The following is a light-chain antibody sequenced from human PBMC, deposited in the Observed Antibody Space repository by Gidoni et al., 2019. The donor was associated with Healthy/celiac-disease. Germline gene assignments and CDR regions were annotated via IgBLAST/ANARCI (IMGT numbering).Light chain of an antibody. CDR1: SSDVGGYKY. CDR2: EVS. Sequence: QSALTQPASVSGSPGQSITISCTGTSSDVGGYKYVSWYQQYPGKAPKLMIYEVSNRPSGVSNRCSGSKSGNTASLTISGLQAEDEADYYCNSYTSSSTLVFGGGTKLTGL. CDR3: NSYTSSSTLV. V-gene: IGLV2-14*01. J-gene: IGLJ2*01.